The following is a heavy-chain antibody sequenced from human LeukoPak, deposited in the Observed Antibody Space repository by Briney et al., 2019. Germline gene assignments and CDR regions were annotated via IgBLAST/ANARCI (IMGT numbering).Heavy chain of an antibody. CDR1: GITLRSYA. J-gene: IGHJ4*02. V-gene: IGHV3-23*01. D-gene: IGHD3-3*01. Sequence: GGSLRLSCAASGITLRSYAMSWVRQAPGKGLEWVSGISDSGGGTYYADSVKGRFTISRDNSKNTVYLQMNSLRAEDTAVYYCAKSPGLGAVNFDYWGQGTLVTVSS. CDR2: ISDSGGGT. CDR3: AKSPGLGAVNFDY.